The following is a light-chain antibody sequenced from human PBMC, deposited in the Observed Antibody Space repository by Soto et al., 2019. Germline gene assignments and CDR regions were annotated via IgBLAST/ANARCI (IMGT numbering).Light chain of an antibody. Sequence: QAVVTQPPSASGTPGQRVIISCSGSSSNIGGHTVNWYQQLPGTAPKLVIYKNVERPSGVPDRFTGSKSGTSASLAISGLQSEDEADYYCAGWDDSLNGVVFGGGTKLTVL. CDR3: AGWDDSLNGVV. CDR2: KNV. CDR1: SSNIGGHT. J-gene: IGLJ2*01. V-gene: IGLV1-44*01.